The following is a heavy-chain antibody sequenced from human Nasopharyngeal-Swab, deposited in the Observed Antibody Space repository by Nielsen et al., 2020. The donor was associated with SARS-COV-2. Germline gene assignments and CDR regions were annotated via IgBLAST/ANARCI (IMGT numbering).Heavy chain of an antibody. D-gene: IGHD4-17*01. CDR1: GFTYSTYA. CDR3: AKGVGYGDTGCFDE. Sequence: GGSLRLSCVASGFTYSTYAMNWVRQAPGKGLEWVSGISGSGGNTYYADSVKGRFTISRDNSMETLYLQMNSLRVEDTAVYYCAKGVGYGDTGCFDEWGQGTLVSAPS. V-gene: IGHV3-23*01. J-gene: IGHJ4*02. CDR2: ISGSGGNT.